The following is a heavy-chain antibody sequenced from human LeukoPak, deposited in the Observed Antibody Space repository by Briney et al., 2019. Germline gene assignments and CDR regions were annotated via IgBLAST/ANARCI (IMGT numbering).Heavy chain of an antibody. CDR3: ARGLRESIAAAGYYYYMDV. V-gene: IGHV4-34*01. J-gene: IGHJ6*03. CDR2: INYSGST. CDR1: GGSFSGYY. Sequence: PSETLSLTCAVYGGSFSGYYWSWIRQPPGKGLEWIGEINYSGSTNYNPSLKSRVTISVDTSKNQFSLKLSSVTAADTAVYYCARGLRESIAAAGYYYYMDVWGKGTTVTVSS. D-gene: IGHD6-13*01.